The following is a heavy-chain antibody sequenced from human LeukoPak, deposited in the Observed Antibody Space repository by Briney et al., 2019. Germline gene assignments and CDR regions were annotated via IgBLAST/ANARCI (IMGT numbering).Heavy chain of an antibody. Sequence: SETLSLTCTVSGGSISSGGYYWGWIRQPPGKGLEWIGSIYYSGTPYYNPSLETRLTISVDTSKSHFSLKLSSVTAADTAVYYCARRGVAAAATNFDYWGQGTLVTVSS. J-gene: IGHJ4*02. CDR3: ARRGVAAAATNFDY. CDR1: GGSISSGGYY. V-gene: IGHV4-39*02. D-gene: IGHD3-10*01. CDR2: IYYSGTP.